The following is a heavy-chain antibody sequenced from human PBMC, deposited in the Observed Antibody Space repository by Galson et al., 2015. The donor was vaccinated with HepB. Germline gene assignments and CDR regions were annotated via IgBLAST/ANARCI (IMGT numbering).Heavy chain of an antibody. D-gene: IGHD3-10*01. Sequence: SLRLSCAASEFRFSTYWLSWVRQAPGKGLEWVANIKYDGSESFYVDSVEGRFTTSRDNAENALYLQMNSLRVDDTAVYFCVREECGDKWVQGTLGTVSS. V-gene: IGHV3-7*03. CDR2: IKYDGSES. J-gene: IGHJ4*02. CDR1: EFRFSTYW. CDR3: VREECGDK.